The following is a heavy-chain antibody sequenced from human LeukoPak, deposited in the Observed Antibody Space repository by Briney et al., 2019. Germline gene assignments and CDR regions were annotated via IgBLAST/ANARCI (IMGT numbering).Heavy chain of an antibody. CDR2: IIPIFGTA. J-gene: IGHJ4*02. D-gene: IGHD5-12*01. CDR3: ASESGYSGYDSGVVDY. CDR1: GGTFSSYA. V-gene: IGHV1-69*05. Sequence: SVKVSCKASGGTFSSYAISWVRQAPGQGLEWMGGIIPIFGTANYPQKFQGRVTITTDESTSTAYMELSSLRSEDTAVYYCASESGYSGYDSGVVDYWGQGTLITVS.